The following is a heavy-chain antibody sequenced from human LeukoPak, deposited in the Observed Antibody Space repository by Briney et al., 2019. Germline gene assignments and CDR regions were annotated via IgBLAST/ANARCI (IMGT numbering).Heavy chain of an antibody. J-gene: IGHJ6*03. CDR2: INHSGST. CDR1: GGSFSGYY. Sequence: SETLSLTCAVYGGSFSGYYWSWIRQPPGKGLEWIGEINHSGSTNYNPSLKSRVTISVDTSKNQFSLKLSSVTAADTAVYYCARRIPYYDFWSGYSYMDVWGKGTTVTVSS. CDR3: ARRIPYYDFWSGYSYMDV. V-gene: IGHV4-34*01. D-gene: IGHD3-3*01.